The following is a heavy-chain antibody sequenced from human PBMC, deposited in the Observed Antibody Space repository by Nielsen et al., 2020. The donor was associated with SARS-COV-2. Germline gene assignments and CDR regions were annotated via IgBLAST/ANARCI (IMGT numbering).Heavy chain of an antibody. D-gene: IGHD1-26*01. CDR1: GFTFSSYW. V-gene: IGHV3-7*01. CDR3: ARATALVVWWELLGCAFDI. CDR2: IKQDGSEK. J-gene: IGHJ3*02. Sequence: GGSLRLSCAASGFTFSSYWMSWVRQAPGKGLEWVANIKQDGSEKYYVDSVKGRLTISRDNAKNSLYLQMNSLRAEDTAVYYCARATALVVWWELLGCAFDIWGQGTMVTVSS.